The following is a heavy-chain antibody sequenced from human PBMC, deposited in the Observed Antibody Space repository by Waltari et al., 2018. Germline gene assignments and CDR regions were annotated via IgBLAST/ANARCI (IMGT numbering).Heavy chain of an antibody. CDR3: ARSAHTYCGGDCYSPLDAFDI. CDR1: GYSISSGYY. CDR2: IYHSWST. Sequence: QVQLQESGPGLVKPSETLSLTCAVSGYSISSGYYWGWIRQPPGKGLEWIGSIYHSWSTDYNPSLKSRVTIAVDTYKNQFSRKLSSVTAADTAVYYGARSAHTYCGGDCYSPLDAFDIWGQGTMVTVSS. J-gene: IGHJ3*02. V-gene: IGHV4-38-2*01. D-gene: IGHD2-21*02.